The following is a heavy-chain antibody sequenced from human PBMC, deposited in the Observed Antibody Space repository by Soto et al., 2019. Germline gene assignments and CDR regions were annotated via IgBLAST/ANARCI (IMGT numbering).Heavy chain of an antibody. Sequence: SETMSLTCSVSGASISSRDYYWGWIRQTPGKGLEWIGNIDYNGVTYYNPSLKSRVTVSKDTSKNQFSLKVASVTAADTAIYYCGRVMIGTSRHTDSDYWGQGTQVTVSS. CDR1: GASISSRDYY. CDR3: GRVMIGTSRHTDSDY. J-gene: IGHJ4*02. D-gene: IGHD2-2*01. CDR2: IDYNGVT. V-gene: IGHV4-39*01.